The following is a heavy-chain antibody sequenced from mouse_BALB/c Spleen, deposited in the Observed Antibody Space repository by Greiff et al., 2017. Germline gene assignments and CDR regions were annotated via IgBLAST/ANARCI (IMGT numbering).Heavy chain of an antibody. D-gene: IGHD2-4*01. CDR3: ARQGYDYDDY. CDR2: ISSGGSYT. V-gene: IGHV5-9-3*01. Sequence: EVHLVKSGGGLVKPGGSLKLSCAASGFTFSSYAMSWVRQTPEKRLEWVATISSGGSYTYYPDSVKGRFTISRDNAKNTLYLQMSSLRSEDTAMYYCARQGYDYDDYWGQGTSVTVSS. CDR1: GFTFSSYA. J-gene: IGHJ4*01.